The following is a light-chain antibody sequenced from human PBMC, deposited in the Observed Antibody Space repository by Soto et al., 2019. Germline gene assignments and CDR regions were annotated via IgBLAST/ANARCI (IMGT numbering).Light chain of an antibody. CDR3: QQVKSYPRT. CDR2: QES. CDR1: QAITNN. Sequence: DIQLTQSPVFLSASVGDRVTFTCRASQAITNNLAWYQQKPGKPPRLLIYQESTLQSGVPSRFSGSKSGTQFTLTIDSLQPEDFATYYCQQVKSYPRTFGGGTKVEIK. J-gene: IGKJ4*01. V-gene: IGKV1-9*01.